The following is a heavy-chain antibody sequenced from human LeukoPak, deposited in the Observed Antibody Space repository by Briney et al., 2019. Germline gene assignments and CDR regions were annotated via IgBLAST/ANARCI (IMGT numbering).Heavy chain of an antibody. CDR3: AKYDSSGTAFDI. D-gene: IGHD3-22*01. J-gene: IGHJ3*02. V-gene: IGHV3-9*03. CDR1: GFTFSSYW. CDR2: ISWNSGSI. Sequence: PGGSLRLSCAASGFTFSSYWMHWVRQAPGKGLEWVSGISWNSGSIGYADSVKGRFTISRDNAKNSLYLQMNSLRAEDMALYHCAKYDSSGTAFDIWGQGTMVTVSS.